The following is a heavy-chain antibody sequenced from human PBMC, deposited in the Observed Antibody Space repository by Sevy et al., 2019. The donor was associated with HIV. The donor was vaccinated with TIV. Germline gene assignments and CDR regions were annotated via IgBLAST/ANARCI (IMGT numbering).Heavy chain of an antibody. CDR2: MNPNSGNT. Sequence: ASVKVSCKASGYTFTSYDINWVRQATGQGLEWMGWMNPNSGNTGYAQKFQGRVTMTRNTSISTAYMELSSLRSEDTAVYYCARGPVSGSSSWSYYYYGMDVWGQGTTVTVSS. J-gene: IGHJ6*02. CDR1: GYTFTSYD. CDR3: ARGPVSGSSSWSYYYYGMDV. D-gene: IGHD6-13*01. V-gene: IGHV1-8*01.